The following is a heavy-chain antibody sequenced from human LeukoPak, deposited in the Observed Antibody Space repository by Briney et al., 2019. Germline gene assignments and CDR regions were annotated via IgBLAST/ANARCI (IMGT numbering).Heavy chain of an antibody. V-gene: IGHV3-11*01. CDR3: AREGPYDYVWGSYRSFDY. D-gene: IGHD3-16*02. J-gene: IGHJ4*02. CDR1: GFTFSDYY. CDR2: ISSSGSTI. Sequence: PGGSLSLSCAASGFTFSDYYMSWIRQAPGKGLEWVSYISSSGSTIYYADSVKGRFTISRDNAKNSLYLQMNSLRAEDTAVYYCAREGPYDYVWGSYRSFDYWGQGTLVTVSS.